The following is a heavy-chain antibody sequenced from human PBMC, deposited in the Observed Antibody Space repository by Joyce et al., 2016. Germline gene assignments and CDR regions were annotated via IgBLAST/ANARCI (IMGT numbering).Heavy chain of an antibody. V-gene: IGHV4-59*12. D-gene: IGHD4-11*01. J-gene: IGHJ5*02. CDR2: VHSSRCS. Sequence: QVQLQESGPGLVKPSETLSLTCTVSGGSITDYYWSWIGQPPGKGLEWIGYVHSSRCSNYNPSLQNRFTISMDMSRNQFYLNLISLTAADTAVYYCTGGSGWLTTSWGQGTLVTVSS. CDR1: GGSITDYY. CDR3: TGGSGWLTTS.